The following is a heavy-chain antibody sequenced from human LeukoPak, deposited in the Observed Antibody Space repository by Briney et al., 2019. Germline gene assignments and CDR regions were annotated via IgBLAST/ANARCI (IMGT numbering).Heavy chain of an antibody. CDR3: AKDLVRGELDY. D-gene: IGHD3-10*01. Sequence: GGSLRLSCAASGFTFSNYAMSWVRQAPGKGLEWVATISNDGSYKYYPDSVKGRFTISRDTSKNTLYLQMNSLRAEDTAVYYCAKDLVRGELDYWGQGTLVTVSS. V-gene: IGHV3-30*18. CDR2: ISNDGSYK. CDR1: GFTFSNYA. J-gene: IGHJ4*02.